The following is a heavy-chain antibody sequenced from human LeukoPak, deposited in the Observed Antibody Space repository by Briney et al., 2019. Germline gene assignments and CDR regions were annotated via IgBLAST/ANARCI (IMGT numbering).Heavy chain of an antibody. CDR3: AKGSSSSRYLVDY. D-gene: IGHD6-6*01. CDR1: GFTFSIYD. CDR2: MSGSGGST. J-gene: IGHJ4*02. V-gene: IGHV3-23*01. Sequence: GGSVRLFCGAWGFTFSIYDVRGARNARGRGGEWLSYMSGSGGSTSFADSVKGRFTISRDNSKHTLYLQMHSLRAEDTAVYYCAKGSSSSRYLVDYWGQGTLVTVSS.